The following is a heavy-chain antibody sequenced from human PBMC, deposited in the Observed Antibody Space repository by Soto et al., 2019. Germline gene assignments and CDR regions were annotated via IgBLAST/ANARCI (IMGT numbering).Heavy chain of an antibody. J-gene: IGHJ6*02. CDR1: GFNFNDYA. CDR3: AKAQEGDMTLLIVVTYGMHA. Sequence: GGSLRLSCAASGFNFNDYAMSWVRQAPGKGLEWVAVISGNGGFRYYADFVKGRFTVSRDNSKNTVYLQMSNLGSEDTAVYYCAKAQEGDMTLLIVVTYGMHAWGRGTTVTVSS. CDR2: ISGNGGFR. V-gene: IGHV3-23*01. D-gene: IGHD2-8*01.